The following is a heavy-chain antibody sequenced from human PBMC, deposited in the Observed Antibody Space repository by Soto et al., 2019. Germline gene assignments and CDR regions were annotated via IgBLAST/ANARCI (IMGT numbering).Heavy chain of an antibody. CDR1: GGSITGYY. Sequence: SETLSLTCSVSGGSITGYYWSWIRQPPGKRLEWIGYIYYSGSTSYNPSLKSRVTISVDTSKNQFSLKLSSVTAADTAVYYCARDFGGFGDLSLWRRGTLVTVSS. J-gene: IGHJ4*02. CDR2: IYYSGST. D-gene: IGHD3-10*01. V-gene: IGHV4-59*01. CDR3: ARDFGGFGDLSL.